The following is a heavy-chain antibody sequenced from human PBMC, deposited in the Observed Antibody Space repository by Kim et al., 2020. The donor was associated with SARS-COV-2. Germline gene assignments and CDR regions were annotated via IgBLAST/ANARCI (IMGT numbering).Heavy chain of an antibody. CDR3: AKGGEKHSYYYGMDV. J-gene: IGHJ6*02. Sequence: GGSLRLSCAASGFTFSSYAMSWVRQAPGKGLEWVSAISGSGGSTYYADSVKGRFTISRDNSKNTLYLQMNSLRAEDTAVYYCAKGGEKHSYYYGMDVWGQGTTVTVSS. CDR1: GFTFSSYA. D-gene: IGHD3-10*01. V-gene: IGHV3-23*01. CDR2: ISGSGGST.